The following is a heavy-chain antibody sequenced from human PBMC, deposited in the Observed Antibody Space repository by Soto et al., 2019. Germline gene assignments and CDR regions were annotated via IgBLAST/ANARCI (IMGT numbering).Heavy chain of an antibody. CDR1: GVSVTSYT. CDR2: VFSSVGA. Sequence: QLQLQESGPGQVRPSETLSLTCSVSGVSVTSYTWSWVRQPANKGLEWIGRVFSSVGATYNPSLKSRVSISMDTAENRISLKLDSVTAADAGVYFCARDGMTTGDTWGPGTLVTVSS. D-gene: IGHD2-21*02. V-gene: IGHV4-4*07. CDR3: ARDGMTTGDT. J-gene: IGHJ4*02.